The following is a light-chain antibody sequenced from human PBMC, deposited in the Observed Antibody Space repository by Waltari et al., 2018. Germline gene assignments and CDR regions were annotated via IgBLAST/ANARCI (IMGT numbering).Light chain of an antibody. V-gene: IGKV3-11*01. Sequence: EIVLTQSPVTLSLSPGESATLSCRASQSVSSYLAWYQLKPGQAPRLLIYDASNRASGIPARFSGSGSGTDFTLTISSLEPEDFAVYYCQQRDNWPPVGTFGPGTKVEIK. CDR2: DAS. CDR3: QQRDNWPPVGT. J-gene: IGKJ3*01. CDR1: QSVSSY.